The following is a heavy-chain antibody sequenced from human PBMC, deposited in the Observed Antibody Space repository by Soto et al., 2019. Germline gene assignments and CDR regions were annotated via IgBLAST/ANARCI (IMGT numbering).Heavy chain of an antibody. V-gene: IGHV1-69*06. CDR2: IIPIFGTA. CDR1: GGTFSSYA. CDR3: ARDNYYDSSGYYYDDYYYGMDV. J-gene: IGHJ6*02. D-gene: IGHD3-22*01. Sequence: GASVKFSCKASGGTFSSYAISWVRQAPGQGLEWMGGIIPIFGTANYAQKFQGRVTITADKSTSTAYMELSSLRSEDTAVYYCARDNYYDSSGYYYDDYYYGMDVWGQGTTVTVSS.